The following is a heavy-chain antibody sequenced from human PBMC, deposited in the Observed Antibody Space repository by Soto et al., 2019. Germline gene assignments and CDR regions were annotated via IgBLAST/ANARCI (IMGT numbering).Heavy chain of an antibody. J-gene: IGHJ3*02. CDR1: GFTFDKFA. Sequence: GGSLRLSCAASGFTFDKFAMSWVRQAPGRGLEWVSAVSGSGATTYYADSVRGRFAISRDNSKNMVYLEINSLRAEDTAIYFCAKWGQTGTAAARARSDIWGQGTMVTVSS. D-gene: IGHD6-13*01. CDR2: VSGSGATT. CDR3: AKWGQTGTAAARARSDI. V-gene: IGHV3-23*01.